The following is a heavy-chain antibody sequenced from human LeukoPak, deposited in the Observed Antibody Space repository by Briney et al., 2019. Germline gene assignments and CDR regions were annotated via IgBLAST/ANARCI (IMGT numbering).Heavy chain of an antibody. D-gene: IGHD2-15*01. CDR2: ISYDGSNK. V-gene: IGHV3-30*03. Sequence: GGSLRLSCAASGFTFSSYWMSWVRQAPGKGLEWVAVISYDGSNKYYADSVKGRFTISRDNSKNTLYLQMNSLRAEDTAVYYCVRSGGSSNNWFDPWGQGTLVTVSS. CDR1: GFTFSSYW. J-gene: IGHJ5*02. CDR3: VRSGGSSNNWFDP.